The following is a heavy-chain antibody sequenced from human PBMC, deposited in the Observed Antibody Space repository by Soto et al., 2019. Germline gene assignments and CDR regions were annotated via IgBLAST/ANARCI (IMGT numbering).Heavy chain of an antibody. CDR1: GGSFSGYY. J-gene: IGHJ5*02. Sequence: QVQLQQWGAGLLKPSETLSLTCAVYGGSFSGYYWSWIRQHPGKGLEWIGEINHSGSTNYNPSLKSRVTISVDTSKNQFSLKLSSVTAADTAVYYCARVYGDSGWFDPWGQGTLVTVSS. D-gene: IGHD4-17*01. CDR3: ARVYGDSGWFDP. CDR2: INHSGST. V-gene: IGHV4-34*01.